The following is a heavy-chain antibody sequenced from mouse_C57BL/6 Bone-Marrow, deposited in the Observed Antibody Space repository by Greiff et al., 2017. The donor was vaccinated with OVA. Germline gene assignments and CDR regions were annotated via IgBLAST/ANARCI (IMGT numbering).Heavy chain of an antibody. Sequence: VQGVESGAELVKPGASVKLSCKASGYTFTEYTIHWVKQRSGQGLEWIGWFYPGSGSIKYNEKFKDKATLTADKSSSTDYMELSRLTSEDSAVSFCARNEEDYGNYVFDYWGQGTTLTVSS. V-gene: IGHV1-62-2*01. J-gene: IGHJ2*01. CDR3: ARNEEDYGNYVFDY. CDR2: FYPGSGSI. D-gene: IGHD2-1*01. CDR1: GYTFTEYT.